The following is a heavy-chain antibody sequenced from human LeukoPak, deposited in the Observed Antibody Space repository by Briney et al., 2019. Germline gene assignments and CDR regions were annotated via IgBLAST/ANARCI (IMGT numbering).Heavy chain of an antibody. CDR2: IYSGGTP. CDR1: GFTVSSSY. J-gene: IGHJ6*03. V-gene: IGHV3-53*01. Sequence: PGGSLRLSCAASGFTVSSSYMSWVRQAPGKGLEWVSVIYSGGTPYYADSVKGRFTISRDHSKNTLYLQMNSLRAEDTAVYYCARAQTSPEGYYYYYYTDVWGKGTTVTVSS. CDR3: ARAQTSPEGYYYYYYTDV.